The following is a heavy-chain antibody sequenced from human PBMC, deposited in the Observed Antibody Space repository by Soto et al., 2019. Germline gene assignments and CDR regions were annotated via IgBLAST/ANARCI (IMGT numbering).Heavy chain of an antibody. CDR1: GFTFSSYW. J-gene: IGHJ6*02. CDR2: IKQDGSEK. CDR3: ARERGDIVVVVASREARTDYYYYYGMDV. D-gene: IGHD2-15*01. Sequence: EVQLVESGGGVVQPGGSLRLSCAASGFTFSSYWMSWVRQAPGKGLEWVANIKQDGSEKYYVDSVKGRFTISRDNAKNSLYLQMNSLRAEDTAVYYCARERGDIVVVVASREARTDYYYYYGMDVWGQGTTVTVSS. V-gene: IGHV3-7*03.